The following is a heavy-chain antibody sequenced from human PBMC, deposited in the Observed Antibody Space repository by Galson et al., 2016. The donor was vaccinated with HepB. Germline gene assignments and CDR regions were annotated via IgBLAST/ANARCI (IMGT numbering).Heavy chain of an antibody. CDR1: GFTFTDYT. V-gene: IGHV3-21*01. J-gene: IGHJ4*02. CDR3: ARAYGDYAYTDH. Sequence: SLRLSCAASGFTFTDYTMNWFRLAPGQGLQWVSSISASHRFIHYVDSVKGRFAISRDNAKNSLYLQMTSLRAEDTAVHYCARAYGDYAYTDHWGQGTQVIVSS. D-gene: IGHD4-17*01. CDR2: ISASHRFI.